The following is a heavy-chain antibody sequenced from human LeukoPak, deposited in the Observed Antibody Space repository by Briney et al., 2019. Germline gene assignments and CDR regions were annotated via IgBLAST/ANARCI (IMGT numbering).Heavy chain of an antibody. CDR3: AKEGPDPGVYLGHDH. CDR2: ISGRGSAT. V-gene: IGHV3-23*01. D-gene: IGHD5/OR15-5a*01. J-gene: IGHJ4*02. CDR1: GFTFSSYA. Sequence: GGSLRLSCAASGFTFSSYAMSWVRQAPGKGLEWVSVISGRGSATYYADSVKGRFTISRDNSRNTVLLQMNSLRAEDTAVHYCAKEGPDPGVYLGHDHWGPGTLVTVSS.